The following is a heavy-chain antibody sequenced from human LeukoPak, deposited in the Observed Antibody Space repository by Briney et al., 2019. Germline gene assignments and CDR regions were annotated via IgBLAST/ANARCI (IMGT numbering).Heavy chain of an antibody. CDR2: ISGSGGST. CDR1: GFTFSNYA. V-gene: IGHV3-23*01. J-gene: IGHJ4*02. D-gene: IGHD2-15*01. CDR3: ARGIVVVVAANDLIDY. Sequence: GGSLRLSCAASGFTFSNYAMSWVRQAPGKGLEWVSTISGSGGSTYYADSVKGRFTISRDNSKNTLYLQMNSLRAEDTAVYYCARGIVVVVAANDLIDYWGQGTLVTVSS.